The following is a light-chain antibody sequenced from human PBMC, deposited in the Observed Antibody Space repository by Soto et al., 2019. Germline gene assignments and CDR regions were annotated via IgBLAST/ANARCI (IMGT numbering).Light chain of an antibody. V-gene: IGLV2-14*03. CDR3: NSYTGSSTYV. Sequence: QSVLTQPASVSGSPGQSITISCTGTSSDVGGYSYVYWYQHHPGKVPKLLIYDVANRPSGVSDRFSGSKSGNTASLTISGLQAEDEADYYCNSYTGSSTYVFGTGTKLTVL. CDR1: SSDVGGYSY. J-gene: IGLJ1*01. CDR2: DVA.